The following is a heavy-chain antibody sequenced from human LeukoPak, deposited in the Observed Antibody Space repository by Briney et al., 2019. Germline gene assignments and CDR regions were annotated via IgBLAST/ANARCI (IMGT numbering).Heavy chain of an antibody. D-gene: IGHD6-19*01. CDR3: ARSSGWGPNDY. CDR2: IYYSGST. V-gene: IGHV4-59*01. CDR1: GGSFSGYY. Sequence: SSETLSLTCAVYGGSFSGYYWSWIRQPPGKGLEWIGYIYYSGSTNYNPSLKSRVTISVDTSKNQFSLKLSSVTAADTAVYYCARSSGWGPNDYWGQGTLVTVSS. J-gene: IGHJ4*02.